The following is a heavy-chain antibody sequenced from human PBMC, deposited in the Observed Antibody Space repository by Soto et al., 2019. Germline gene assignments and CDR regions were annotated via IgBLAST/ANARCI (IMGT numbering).Heavy chain of an antibody. CDR3: AKGYYSGYDLAYFDY. V-gene: IGHV3-23*01. CDR1: GFTFSSYA. Sequence: EVQLLESGGGLVQPGGSLRLSCAASGFTFSSYAMSWVRQAPGKGLEWVSAISGSGDNTYYADSVKGRFTISRDNPKNTLYLQLNGLRAEDTALYYCAKGYYSGYDLAYFDYWGQGTLVTVSS. J-gene: IGHJ4*02. CDR2: ISGSGDNT. D-gene: IGHD5-12*01.